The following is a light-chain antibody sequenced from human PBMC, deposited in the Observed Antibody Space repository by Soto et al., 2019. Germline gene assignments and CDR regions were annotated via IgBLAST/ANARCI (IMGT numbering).Light chain of an antibody. CDR3: SSYTSSSTLDV. J-gene: IGLJ1*01. CDR1: SSDVGGYIY. V-gene: IGLV2-14*01. Sequence: QSVLTQPASVSGSPGQSITISCTGTSSDVGGYIYVSWYQQHPGKAPKLMIYDVTSRPSGVSYRFSGSKSGNTASLTISGLQAEDEADYYCSSYTSSSTLDVFGTGTKVTVL. CDR2: DVT.